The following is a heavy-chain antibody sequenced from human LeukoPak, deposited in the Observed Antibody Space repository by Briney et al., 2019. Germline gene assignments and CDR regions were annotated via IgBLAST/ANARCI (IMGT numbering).Heavy chain of an antibody. Sequence: GGSLRLSCAASGFTFSHYWMSWVRQAPGKGLERVASIKQDGSQKYYGDSVKGRFTISRDNAKNSLYLQMNSLRAEDTAFYYCAKDDNSWSLDYWGQGTLVTVTS. CDR2: IKQDGSQK. CDR1: GFTFSHYW. V-gene: IGHV3-7*01. D-gene: IGHD6-13*01. CDR3: AKDDNSWSLDY. J-gene: IGHJ4*02.